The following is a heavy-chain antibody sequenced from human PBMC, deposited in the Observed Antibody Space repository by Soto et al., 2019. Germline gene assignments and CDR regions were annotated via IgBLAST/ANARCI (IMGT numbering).Heavy chain of an antibody. CDR2: ISGGGINE. V-gene: IGHV3-30*12. CDR1: GFTFSSYG. CDR3: EFGTRGVVDTYYHY. Sequence: PGGSLRLSCAASGFTFSSYGMHWVRQAPGKGLEWVAGISGGGINEYYADSVKGRFTISRDNSKNTIYLQVNSLRVEDTAMYYCEFGTRGVVDTYYHYWGRGTMVTVSS. J-gene: IGHJ4*02. D-gene: IGHD3-10*01.